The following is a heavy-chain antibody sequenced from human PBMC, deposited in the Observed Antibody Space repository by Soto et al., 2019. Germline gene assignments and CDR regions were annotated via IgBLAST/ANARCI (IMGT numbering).Heavy chain of an antibody. Sequence: QVQLVQSGAEVKKPGSSVKVSCKASGGTFSSYTISWVRQAPGQGLEWMGRIIPILGIANYAQKFQGRVTITADKSTSTAYMELSSLRSEDTAVYYCAREIMRRLGKSYFDLWGRGTLVTVSS. V-gene: IGHV1-69*08. CDR1: GGTFSSYT. J-gene: IGHJ2*01. CDR2: IIPILGIA. D-gene: IGHD3-16*01. CDR3: AREIMRRLGKSYFDL.